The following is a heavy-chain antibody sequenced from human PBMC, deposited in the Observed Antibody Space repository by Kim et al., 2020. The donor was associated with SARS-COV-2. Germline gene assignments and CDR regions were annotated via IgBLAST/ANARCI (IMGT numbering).Heavy chain of an antibody. V-gene: IGHV1-69*13. CDR1: GGTFSSYA. Sequence: SVKVSCKASGGTFSSYAISWVRQAPGQGLEWMGGIIPIFGTANYAQKFQGRVTITADESTSTAYMELSSLRSEDTAVYYCARGAPSGSHNWFDPWGQGTLVTVSS. J-gene: IGHJ5*02. CDR2: IIPIFGTA. CDR3: ARGAPSGSHNWFDP. D-gene: IGHD1-26*01.